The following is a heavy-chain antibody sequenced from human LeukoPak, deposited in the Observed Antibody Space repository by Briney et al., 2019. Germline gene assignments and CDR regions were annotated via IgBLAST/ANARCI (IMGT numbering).Heavy chain of an antibody. CDR2: ISYDGSNK. V-gene: IGHV3-30-3*01. CDR3: ASFEQGS. CDR1: GFTFSSYA. D-gene: IGHD1/OR15-1a*01. Sequence: PGGSLRLSCAASGFTFSSYAMHWVRQAPGKGLEWVAVISYDGSNKYYADSVKGRFTISRDNSKNTLYLQMNSLRAEDTAVYYCASFEQGSWGQGTLVTVSS. J-gene: IGHJ4*02.